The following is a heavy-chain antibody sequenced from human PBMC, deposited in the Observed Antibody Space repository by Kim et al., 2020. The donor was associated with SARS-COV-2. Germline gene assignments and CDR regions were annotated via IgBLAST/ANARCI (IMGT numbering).Heavy chain of an antibody. Sequence: ASVKVSCKVSGYTLTELSMHWVRQAPGKGLEWMGGFDPEDGETIYAQKFQGRVTMTEDTSTDTAYMELSSLRSEDTAVYYCATSGMHWAGLYYDILTGFSRWGQGTLVTVSS. CDR3: ATSGMHWAGLYYDILTGFSR. J-gene: IGHJ4*02. CDR1: GYTLTELS. V-gene: IGHV1-24*01. CDR2: FDPEDGET. D-gene: IGHD3-9*01.